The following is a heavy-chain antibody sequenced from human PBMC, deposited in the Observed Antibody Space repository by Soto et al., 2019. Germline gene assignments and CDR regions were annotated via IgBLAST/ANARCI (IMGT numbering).Heavy chain of an antibody. Sequence: GGSLRLSCEASGFTFSGFDMHWVRQPTGKGLEWVSSIGTAGDTYYAASVKGRFTISRDNAKNSLSLQMNSLRAGDMAVYFCAKSQEIGTHFFDSWGQGTQVTVSS. CDR2: IGTAGDT. D-gene: IGHD6-13*01. CDR1: GFTFSGFD. V-gene: IGHV3-13*01. J-gene: IGHJ4*02. CDR3: AKSQEIGTHFFDS.